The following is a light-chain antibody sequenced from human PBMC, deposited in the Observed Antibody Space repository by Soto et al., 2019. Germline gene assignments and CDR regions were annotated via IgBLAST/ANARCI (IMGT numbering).Light chain of an antibody. J-gene: IGKJ1*01. CDR3: QYYGSSST. CDR1: QSVSSSY. Sequence: EIVLTQSPGTLSLSPVEIATLSCRASQSVSSSYLAWYQQKPGQAPRLLIYGASSRATGIPDRFSGSGSGTDFTLTINRLEPADFAVYYCQYYGSSSTFGQGTKGDIK. CDR2: GAS. V-gene: IGKV3-20*01.